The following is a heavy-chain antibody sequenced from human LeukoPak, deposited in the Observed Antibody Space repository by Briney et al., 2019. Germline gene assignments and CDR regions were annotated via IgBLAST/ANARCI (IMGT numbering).Heavy chain of an antibody. CDR1: GFTFSSYA. V-gene: IGHV3-23*01. CDR2: ISDSGSST. J-gene: IGHJ4*02. CDR3: AKLSGSGSYYNYFDY. D-gene: IGHD3-10*01. Sequence: GGSLRLSCAASGFTFSSYAMSWVRQTPGKGLEWVSAISDSGSSTYYADSVKGRFTISRDNSKNTLYLQMNSLRAEDTAVYYCAKLSGSGSYYNYFDYWGQGTLVTVSS.